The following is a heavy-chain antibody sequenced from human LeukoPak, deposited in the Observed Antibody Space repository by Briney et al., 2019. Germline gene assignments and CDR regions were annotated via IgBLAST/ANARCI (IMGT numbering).Heavy chain of an antibody. CDR3: ARDPGYCSSTSCPADNYYYMDV. Sequence: PSETLSLTCTVSGGSISSYYWSWIRQPPGKGLEWIGRIYTSGSTNYNPSLKSRVTISVDTSKNQFSLKLSSVTAADTAVYYCARDPGYCSSTSCPADNYYYMDVWGKGTTVTVSS. CDR1: GGSISSYY. CDR2: IYTSGST. J-gene: IGHJ6*03. V-gene: IGHV4-4*08. D-gene: IGHD2-2*01.